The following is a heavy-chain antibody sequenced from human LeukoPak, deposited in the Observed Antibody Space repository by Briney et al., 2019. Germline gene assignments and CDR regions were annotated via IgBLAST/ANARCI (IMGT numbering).Heavy chain of an antibody. V-gene: IGHV4-34*01. CDR3: ARGPVRDDGLTGISYYFGLDV. CDR1: GGSFTDYY. CDR2: IHHRAGA. J-gene: IGHJ6*02. Sequence: SETLSLTCAVYGGSFTDYYWSWIRHLPGKGLEWIGEIHHRAGANYNPSLWGRVTITADTSKNQFSLHLTSVTAADTATFYCARGPVRDDGLTGISYYFGLDVWGHGTTVTVFS. D-gene: IGHD2-21*02.